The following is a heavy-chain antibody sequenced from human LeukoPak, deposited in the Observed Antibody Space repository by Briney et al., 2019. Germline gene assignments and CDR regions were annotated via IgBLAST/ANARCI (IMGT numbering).Heavy chain of an antibody. CDR3: AKVDTAMVVTPFDY. D-gene: IGHD5-18*01. CDR2: IRYDGSNK. CDR1: GFTFSSYG. V-gene: IGHV3-30*02. J-gene: IGHJ4*02. Sequence: GGSLRLSCAASGFTFSSYGMHWVRQAPGKGLEWVAFIRYDGSNKYYADSVKGRFTISRDNSKNTLYLQMNSLRAEDTAVYYCAKVDTAMVVTPFDYWGQGTLVTVSS.